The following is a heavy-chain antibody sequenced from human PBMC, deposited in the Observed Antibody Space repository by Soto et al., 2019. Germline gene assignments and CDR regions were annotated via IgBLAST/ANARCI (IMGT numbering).Heavy chain of an antibody. CDR3: ARETGYSSGWRQDY. D-gene: IGHD6-19*01. J-gene: IGHJ4*02. CDR1: GFIFNSYW. V-gene: IGHV3-74*01. Sequence: PGGSLRLSCAASGFIFNSYWMHWVRQAPGKGLVWVSRINSDGSSISYADSVKGRFTISRDNAKNTLYLQMNSLRVEDTAVYYCARETGYSSGWRQDYWGQGTLVTVS. CDR2: INSDGSSI.